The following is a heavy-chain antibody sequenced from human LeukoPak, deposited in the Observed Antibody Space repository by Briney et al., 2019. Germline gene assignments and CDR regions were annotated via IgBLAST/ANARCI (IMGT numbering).Heavy chain of an antibody. CDR3: ATVNPDGAGLDH. V-gene: IGHV3-23*01. D-gene: IGHD6-19*01. CDR1: GFTLSNFA. CDR2: ISGSGSST. J-gene: IGHJ4*02. Sequence: GGSLRLSCAASGFTLSNFAMSWVRQAPGKGLEWVSGISGSGSSTYKADSVKGRFTISRDNSKNTLYLQMNSLRAGDTAVYYCATVNPDGAGLDHWGQGTLVTVSS.